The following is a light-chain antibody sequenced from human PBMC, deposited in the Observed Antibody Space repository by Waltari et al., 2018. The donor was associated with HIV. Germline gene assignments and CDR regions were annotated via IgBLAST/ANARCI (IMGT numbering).Light chain of an antibody. CDR1: SSDVGSYKV. Sequence: QSALTQPASVSGSPGQSITISCTGTSSDVGSYKVVSWYQKHPGKAPKLMIYEVSKRPSGVSNRFSGSKADNTASLTISGLQAEDEADYYCCSYAGSTTHVFGTGTKVTVL. J-gene: IGLJ1*01. CDR2: EVS. V-gene: IGLV2-23*02. CDR3: CSYAGSTTHV.